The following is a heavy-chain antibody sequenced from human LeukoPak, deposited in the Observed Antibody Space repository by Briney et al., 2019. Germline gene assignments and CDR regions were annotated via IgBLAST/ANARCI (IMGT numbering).Heavy chain of an antibody. CDR3: ARGTAYCTNGVCYTGESDYYYYYMDV. J-gene: IGHJ6*03. V-gene: IGHV1-69*06. CDR1: GGTFSSYA. D-gene: IGHD2-8*01. CDR2: IIPIFGTA. Sequence: SVKVSCKASGGTFSSYAISWVRQAPGQGLEWMGGIIPIFGTANYAQKFQGRVTITADKSTSTAYMELSSLRSEDTAVYYCARGTAYCTNGVCYTGESDYYYYYMDVWGKGTTVTVSS.